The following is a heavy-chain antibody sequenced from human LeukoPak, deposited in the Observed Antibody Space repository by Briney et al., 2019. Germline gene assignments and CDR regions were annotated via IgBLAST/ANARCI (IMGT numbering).Heavy chain of an antibody. CDR1: GGTFSSYA. Sequence: SVKVSCKASGGTFSSYAISWVRQAPGRGLEWMGGIIPIFGTANYAQKFQGRVTITTDESTSTAYMELSSLRSEDTAVYYCARGYDFWSGYWYYWGQGTLVTVSS. CDR2: IIPIFGTA. V-gene: IGHV1-69*05. J-gene: IGHJ4*02. CDR3: ARGYDFWSGYWYY. D-gene: IGHD3-3*01.